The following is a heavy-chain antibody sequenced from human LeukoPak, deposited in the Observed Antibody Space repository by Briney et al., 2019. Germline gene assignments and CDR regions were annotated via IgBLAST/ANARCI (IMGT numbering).Heavy chain of an antibody. Sequence: SVKVSCKASGGTFISYSISWVRQAPGQGLEWMGGIIPMFATANYAQKFQGRVTITAHKSTNTAYMDLSSLRSEDTAVYYCARERHEYGSFDYWGQGTLVTVSS. CDR1: GGTFISYS. J-gene: IGHJ4*02. CDR2: IIPMFATA. D-gene: IGHD4-17*01. V-gene: IGHV1-69*06. CDR3: ARERHEYGSFDY.